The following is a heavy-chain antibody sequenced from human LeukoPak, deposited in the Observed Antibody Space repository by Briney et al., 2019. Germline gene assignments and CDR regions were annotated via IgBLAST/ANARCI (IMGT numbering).Heavy chain of an antibody. CDR3: VRGSSFGSY. CDR2: IKQDGGEK. V-gene: IGHV3-7*01. D-gene: IGHD3-10*01. CDR1: GFTFSSYW. J-gene: IGHJ4*02. Sequence: GGSLRLSCAASGFTFSSYWMHWVRQAPGKGLEWVANIKQDGGEKYYVASVRGRFTISRDNAKNLLYLQMNSLRVEDTATYYCVRGSSFGSYWGQGTLVTVSS.